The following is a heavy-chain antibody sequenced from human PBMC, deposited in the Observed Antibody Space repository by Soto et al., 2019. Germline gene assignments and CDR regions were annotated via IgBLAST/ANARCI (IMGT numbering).Heavy chain of an antibody. Sequence: SETLSLTCTVSGGSIIRYYWSWIRQPAGKGLEWIGRIYTSGSTNYNPSLKSRVTMSVDTSKNQFSLKLSSVTAADTAVYYCARDAGGLIAAALALDYWGQGTLVTVSS. D-gene: IGHD6-13*01. J-gene: IGHJ4*02. CDR2: IYTSGST. V-gene: IGHV4-4*07. CDR1: GGSIIRYY. CDR3: ARDAGGLIAAALALDY.